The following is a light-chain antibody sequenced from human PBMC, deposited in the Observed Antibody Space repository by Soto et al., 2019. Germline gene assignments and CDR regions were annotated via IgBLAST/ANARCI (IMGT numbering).Light chain of an antibody. J-gene: IGKJ4*01. Sequence: DIQMTQSPSSLSASVGDRVTITCRASQSISSYLNWYQQKPGQAPKLLIYAASSLRSGVPSRFSGSGSGTAFTLTISSLQPEDFATYYCQQSYSTPLTFGGGTKVEIK. CDR3: QQSYSTPLT. V-gene: IGKV1-39*01. CDR2: AAS. CDR1: QSISSY.